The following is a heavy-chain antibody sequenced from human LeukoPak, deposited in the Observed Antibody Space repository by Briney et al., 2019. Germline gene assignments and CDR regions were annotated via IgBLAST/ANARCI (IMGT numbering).Heavy chain of an antibody. J-gene: IGHJ4*02. CDR3: AWNYDFWSGFGY. Sequence: GGSLRLSCAASGFTFDDYAVHWVRQAPGKGLEWVSGISWNSGSIGYADSVKGRFTISRDNAKNSLYLQMNSLRAEDTAVYYCAWNYDFWSGFGYWGQGTLVTVSS. V-gene: IGHV3-9*01. CDR1: GFTFDDYA. CDR2: ISWNSGSI. D-gene: IGHD3-3*01.